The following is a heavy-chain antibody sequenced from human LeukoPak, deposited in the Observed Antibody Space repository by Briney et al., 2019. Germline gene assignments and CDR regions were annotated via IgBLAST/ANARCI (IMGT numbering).Heavy chain of an antibody. J-gene: IGHJ4*02. CDR2: ITKDSDRV. D-gene: IGHD5-18*01. CDR1: GFFFGGHA. Sequence: GGSLRLSCEASGFFFGGHAMNWLGQAPGKGPEWIAFITKDSDRVYYAESVEGRFTISRDNAKNSLYLQMNSLRAEDTTVYYCARDLRFLYSSQLVYWGQGTLVTVSS. CDR3: ARDLRFLYSSQLVY. V-gene: IGHV3-48*04.